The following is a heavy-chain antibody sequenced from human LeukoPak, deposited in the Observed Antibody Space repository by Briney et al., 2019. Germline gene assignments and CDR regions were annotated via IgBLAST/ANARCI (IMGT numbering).Heavy chain of an antibody. CDR2: IYYSGST. Sequence: SETLSLTCAVSGGSISISSYYCGWIRQPPGKGLGWIGSIYYSGSTYYNPSLKSRVTISVDTSKNQYSLKLSIVTAADTAVDDCARPGDFSYDSSGITGWFDPWGQGTLVTVSS. D-gene: IGHD3-22*01. CDR3: ARPGDFSYDSSGITGWFDP. J-gene: IGHJ5*02. V-gene: IGHV4-39*01. CDR1: GGSISISSYY.